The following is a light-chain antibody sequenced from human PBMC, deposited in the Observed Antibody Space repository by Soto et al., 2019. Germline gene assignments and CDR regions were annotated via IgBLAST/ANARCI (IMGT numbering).Light chain of an antibody. CDR2: HAS. CDR3: QQFGSSPPRIT. CDR1: QSVSDK. Sequence: EIVLTQSPGTLSLSPGERATLSCRASQSVSDKLAWYQQKPGQAPRLLIYHASTRATGIPARFSGSGSGTEFTLTISRLEPEDFAVYYCQQFGSSPPRITFGQGTRLEIK. J-gene: IGKJ5*01. V-gene: IGKV3-20*01.